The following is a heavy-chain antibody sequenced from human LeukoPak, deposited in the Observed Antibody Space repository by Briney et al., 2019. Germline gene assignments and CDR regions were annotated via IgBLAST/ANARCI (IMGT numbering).Heavy chain of an antibody. J-gene: IGHJ6*04. CDR3: ARDHYYGSGHYYNAYYYGMDV. CDR1: GYTFTSYG. Sequence: ASVKVSCKTSGYTFTSYGITWVRQAPGQGLEWMGWISGYNGNTKYAQKLQGRVIMTTDTSTSTAYMELRSLRSDDTAVYYCARDHYYGSGHYYNAYYYGMDVWGKGTTVTVSS. D-gene: IGHD3-10*01. CDR2: ISGYNGNT. V-gene: IGHV1-18*04.